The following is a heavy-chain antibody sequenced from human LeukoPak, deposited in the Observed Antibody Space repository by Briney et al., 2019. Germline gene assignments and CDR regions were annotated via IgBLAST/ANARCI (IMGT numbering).Heavy chain of an antibody. V-gene: IGHV4-59*01. CDR2: IYYNGNT. Sequence: SETLSLTCTVSGGSISPYYWTWIRQPPGKGLEWIGYIYYNGNTNYNPSLKSRITISVDTSKNQFSLRLKSVTAADTAVYYCARGPLSSRTTWTWFDAWGQGTLVTVSS. CDR1: GGSISPYY. CDR3: ARGPLSSRTTWTWFDA. D-gene: IGHD6-13*01. J-gene: IGHJ5*02.